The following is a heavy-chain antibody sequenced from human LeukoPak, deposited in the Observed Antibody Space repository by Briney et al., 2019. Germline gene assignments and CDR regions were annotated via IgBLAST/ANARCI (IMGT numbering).Heavy chain of an antibody. V-gene: IGHV4-39*07. CDR3: ARAGWELLNWFDP. CDR1: GGSISSSSYY. CDR2: IYYSGST. Sequence: PSETLSLTCTVSGGSISSSSYYWGWIRQPPGKGLEWIGSIYYSGSTNYNPSLKSRVTISVDTSKNQFSLKLSSVTAADTAVYYCARAGWELLNWFDPWGQGTLVTVSS. J-gene: IGHJ5*02. D-gene: IGHD1-26*01.